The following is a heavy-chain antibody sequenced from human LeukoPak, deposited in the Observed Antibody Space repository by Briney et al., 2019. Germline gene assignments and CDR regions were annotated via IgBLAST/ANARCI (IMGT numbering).Heavy chain of an antibody. CDR2: ISGSGGST. D-gene: IGHD4-17*01. CDR1: GFTFSSYA. Sequence: GGSLRLSCAASGFTFSSYAMSWVRQAPGKGLEWVSAISGSGGSTYYADSVKGRFTISRDNSKNTLYLQTNSLRAEDTAVYYCAILTTVTTKGDYWGQGTLVTVSS. CDR3: AILTTVTTKGDY. V-gene: IGHV3-23*01. J-gene: IGHJ4*02.